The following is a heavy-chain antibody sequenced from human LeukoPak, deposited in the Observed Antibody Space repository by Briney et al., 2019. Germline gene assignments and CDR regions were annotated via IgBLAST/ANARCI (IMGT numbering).Heavy chain of an antibody. V-gene: IGHV4-61*02. D-gene: IGHD2-15*01. J-gene: IGHJ4*02. CDR3: ASTGTIVYCSGGSCYSLDY. CDR1: GGSISSGSYY. CDR2: IYTSGST. Sequence: SETLSLTCTVSGGSISSGSYYWSWIRQPAGKGLEWIGRIYTSGSTNYNPSLKSRVTISVDTSKNQFSLKLSSVTAADTAVYYCASTGTIVYCSGGSCYSLDYWGQGTLVTVSS.